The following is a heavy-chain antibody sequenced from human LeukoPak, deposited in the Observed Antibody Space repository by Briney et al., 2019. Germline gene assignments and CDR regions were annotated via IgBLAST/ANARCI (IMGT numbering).Heavy chain of an antibody. CDR3: GKTTTGYSSGQKPAWPVDY. D-gene: IGHD6-19*01. J-gene: IGHJ4*02. CDR2: IFGSGGSA. CDR1: GFTFGSYA. V-gene: IGHV3-23*01. Sequence: GGSLRLSCETSGFTFGSYAMYWVRQAPGKGLEWVAGIFGSGGSAHYADSAKGRFTISRDNSKNTVYLQINSLRAEDTAVYYCGKTTTGYSSGQKPAWPVDYWGQGTLVTVSS.